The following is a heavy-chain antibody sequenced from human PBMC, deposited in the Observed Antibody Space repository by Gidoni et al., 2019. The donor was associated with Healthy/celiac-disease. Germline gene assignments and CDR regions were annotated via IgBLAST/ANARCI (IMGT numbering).Heavy chain of an antibody. CDR3: ARDQEREWIRTGDFDY. CDR2: INPNSGGT. J-gene: IGHJ4*02. Sequence: QVQLVQSGAEVKKPGASVKVSCKASGYTFTGYYMPWVRQAPGQGLEWMGWINPNSGGTNYAQKFQGRVTMTRDTSISTAYMELSRLRSDDTAVYYCARDQEREWIRTGDFDYWGQGTLVTVSS. CDR1: GYTFTGYY. V-gene: IGHV1-2*02. D-gene: IGHD7-27*01.